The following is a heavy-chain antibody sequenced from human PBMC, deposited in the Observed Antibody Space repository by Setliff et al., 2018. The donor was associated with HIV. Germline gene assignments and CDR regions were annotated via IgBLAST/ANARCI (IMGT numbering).Heavy chain of an antibody. V-gene: IGHV3-30*02. CDR1: GFTFSYYG. CDR2: IRYDGSYK. CDR3: TKNLYTSRWSPLDY. Sequence: LRLSCAASGFTFSYYGMHWVRQAPGKGLEWVTSIRYDGSYKDCSDSVKGRFTISRDNSKNTLYLQMNSLRTEDTAVYYCTKNLYTSRWSPLDYWGQGTLVTVSS. D-gene: IGHD2-8*01. J-gene: IGHJ4*02.